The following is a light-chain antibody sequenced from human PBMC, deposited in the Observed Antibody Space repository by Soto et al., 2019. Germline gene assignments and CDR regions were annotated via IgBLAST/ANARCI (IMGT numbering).Light chain of an antibody. CDR1: QSLLHINGHNY. CDR2: LGS. J-gene: IGKJ1*01. Sequence: DIVMTQSPLSLPVTAGEPASISCRSSQSLLHINGHNYLDWYLQKPRQPPQLLIYLGSNRASGVPDRFSGSGSGTHFTLKNSRVEAEDVRVYSCMQALQNPHTFGQGTKVEI. CDR3: MQALQNPHT. V-gene: IGKV2-28*01.